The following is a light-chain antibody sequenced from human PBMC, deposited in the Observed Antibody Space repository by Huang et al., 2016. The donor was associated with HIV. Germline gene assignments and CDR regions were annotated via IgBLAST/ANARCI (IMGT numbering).Light chain of an antibody. CDR2: AES. V-gene: IGKV1-39*01. CDR3: QQSYSTPWT. J-gene: IGKJ1*01. CDR1: QRVSSY. Sequence: DIQMTQSPSSLSASVGDRVTITCRASQRVSSYLNWYQQKPGKAPELLIYAESSLQSGVPSRFSGSGYGTDFTLTISSLQPEDFATYYCQQSYSTPWTFGQGTRVEIK.